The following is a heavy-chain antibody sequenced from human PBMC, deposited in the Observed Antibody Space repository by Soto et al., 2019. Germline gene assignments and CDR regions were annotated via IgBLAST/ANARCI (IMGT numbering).Heavy chain of an antibody. D-gene: IGHD1-1*01. CDR2: ISAYNGNT. CDR3: AREATGTYVSLYGMDV. J-gene: IGHJ6*02. CDR1: GYTFTSYG. Sequence: AASVKVSCKASGYTFTSYGISWVRQAPGQGLEWMGWISAYNGNTNYAQKLQGRVTMTTDTSTSTAYMELRSPRSDDTAVYYCAREATGTYVSLYGMDVWGQGTTVTVSS. V-gene: IGHV1-18*04.